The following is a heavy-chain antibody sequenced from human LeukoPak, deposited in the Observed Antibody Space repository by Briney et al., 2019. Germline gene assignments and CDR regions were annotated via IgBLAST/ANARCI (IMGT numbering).Heavy chain of an antibody. D-gene: IGHD2-15*01. CDR2: ISGGAGST. J-gene: IGHJ4*02. Sequence: GASLRLSCAASGFTFSTYAMSWVRQAPGKGLEWVSVISGGAGSTYYADSVKGRFTISRDNSRSTLYLQMNSLRAEDTAVYFCANGYCSGGSCYWALGYWGQGALVTVSS. V-gene: IGHV3-23*01. CDR1: GFTFSTYA. CDR3: ANGYCSGGSCYWALGY.